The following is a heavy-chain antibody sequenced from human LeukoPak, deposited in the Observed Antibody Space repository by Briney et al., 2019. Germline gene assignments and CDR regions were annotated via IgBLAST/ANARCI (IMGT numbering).Heavy chain of an antibody. CDR2: IYYSGST. CDR3: ARETIVVGDAFDI. CDR1: GGSISSHY. J-gene: IGHJ3*02. Sequence: SETLSLTCTVSGGSISSHYWSWIRQPPGKGLEWIGYIYYSGSTNYNPSLKSRVTISVDTSKNQFSLKLSSVTAADTAVYYCARETIVVGDAFDIWGQGTMVTVSS. D-gene: IGHD2-2*01. V-gene: IGHV4-59*11.